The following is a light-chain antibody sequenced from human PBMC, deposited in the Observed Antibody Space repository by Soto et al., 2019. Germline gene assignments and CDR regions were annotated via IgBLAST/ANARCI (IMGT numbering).Light chain of an antibody. J-gene: IGKJ3*01. CDR1: QNVSTY. CDR3: QQRTNWLT. CDR2: DAS. V-gene: IGKV3-11*01. Sequence: EIVLTQSPATLSLSPGERATLSCRASQNVSTYLAWYQQKPGQAPRLLIYDASNRATGIPARFSGSGSGTDFPLTIRSLEPEDFAVYYCQQRTNWLTFGPGTKVDIK.